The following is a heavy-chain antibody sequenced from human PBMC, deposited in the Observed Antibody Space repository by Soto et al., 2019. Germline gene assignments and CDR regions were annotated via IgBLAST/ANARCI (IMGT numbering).Heavy chain of an antibody. V-gene: IGHV4-61*01. Sequence: SETLSLISTVSGGSVSSGNYYWSWIRQPPGEGLEWIGYIYYSGRTNYNPSLKSRVTISVDTSKNQFSLKLSSVTAADTAVYFCARDGREYQRLLDGMDVWGQGTTVTVSS. J-gene: IGHJ6*02. D-gene: IGHD2-2*01. CDR1: GGSVSSGNYY. CDR3: ARDGREYQRLLDGMDV. CDR2: IYYSGRT.